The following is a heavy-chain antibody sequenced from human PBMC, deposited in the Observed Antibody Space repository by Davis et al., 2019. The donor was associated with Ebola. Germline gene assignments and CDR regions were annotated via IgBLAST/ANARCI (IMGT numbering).Heavy chain of an antibody. J-gene: IGHJ6*04. D-gene: IGHD4-17*01. V-gene: IGHV3-48*01. Sequence: GGSLRLSCAASGFTFSSYWMSWVRQAPGKGLEWVSYISSSSSTICYADSVKGRFTISRDNSKNTLYLQMNSLRAEDTAVYYCARATGMDVWGKGTTVTVSS. CDR3: ARATGMDV. CDR1: GFTFSSYW. CDR2: ISSSSSTI.